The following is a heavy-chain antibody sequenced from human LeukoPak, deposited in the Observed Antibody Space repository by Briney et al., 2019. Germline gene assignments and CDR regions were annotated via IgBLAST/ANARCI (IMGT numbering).Heavy chain of an antibody. J-gene: IGHJ5*02. D-gene: IGHD3-22*01. CDR3: ARGNNYDSGDYYSWFDP. Sequence: ASVKVSCKASGYTFTGYYMHWVRQAPGQGLEWMGWINPNSGGTNYAQKFQGWVTMTRDTSISTAYMELSRLRSDDTAVYYCARGNNYDSGDYYSWFDPWGQGTLVIVSS. CDR1: GYTFTGYY. V-gene: IGHV1-2*04. CDR2: INPNSGGT.